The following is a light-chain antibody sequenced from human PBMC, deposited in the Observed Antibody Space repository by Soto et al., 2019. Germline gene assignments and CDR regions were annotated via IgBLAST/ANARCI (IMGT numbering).Light chain of an antibody. Sequence: SYELTQPPSVSVSPGQTANITCSGNTLGSKFVFWYQQKAGQSPMVVIYEDTKRPSGIPERFSGSNSGNTAPLTISGTQAMDEADFYGQAWDSGTVVFGGGTKLTVL. CDR2: EDT. J-gene: IGLJ2*01. V-gene: IGLV3-1*01. CDR1: TLGSKF. CDR3: QAWDSGTVV.